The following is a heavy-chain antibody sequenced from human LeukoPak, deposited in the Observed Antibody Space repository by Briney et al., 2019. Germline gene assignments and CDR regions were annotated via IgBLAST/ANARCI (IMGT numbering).Heavy chain of an antibody. CDR3: ARHSSRWYDGGINWFDP. Sequence: GRSLRLSCAASGFTFSNYAMHWVRQAPDKGLEWMAIVSYDGNAKYYVDAVKGRFTISRDNSKNTLHLQMNSLRAEDTAVYYCARHSSRWYDGGINWFDPWGQGTLVTVSS. V-gene: IGHV3-30*04. J-gene: IGHJ5*02. CDR2: VSYDGNAK. CDR1: GFTFSNYA. D-gene: IGHD6-19*01.